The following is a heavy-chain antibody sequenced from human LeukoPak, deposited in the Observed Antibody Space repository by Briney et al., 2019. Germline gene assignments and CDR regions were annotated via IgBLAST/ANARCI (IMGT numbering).Heavy chain of an antibody. CDR3: ARARYVNSFYAFDI. D-gene: IGHD3-9*01. V-gene: IGHV4-4*07. CDR2: IHTSGST. CDR1: DGSITNYY. Sequence: PSETLSLTCTVSDGSITNYYGSWIRQPAGKGLEWIGRIHTSGSTHYNPSLQSRVTMSVDTSKNQFSLKLSSVTAADTAVYYCARARYVNSFYAFDIWGQGTLVTVSS. J-gene: IGHJ3*02.